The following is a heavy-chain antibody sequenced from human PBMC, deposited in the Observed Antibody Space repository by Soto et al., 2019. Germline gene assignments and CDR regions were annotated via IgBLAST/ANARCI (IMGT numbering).Heavy chain of an antibody. CDR1: GFTFSSYG. V-gene: IGHV3-33*01. Sequence: GVSLRLSCAASGFTFSSYGMHWVRQAPGKGLEWVAVIWYDGSNKYYADSVKCRFTISRDNSKNTLYLQMNSLRAEETAVYYCARDGAIAARPHYGMDVWGQGTTVTVSS. CDR2: IWYDGSNK. D-gene: IGHD6-6*01. J-gene: IGHJ6*02. CDR3: ARDGAIAARPHYGMDV.